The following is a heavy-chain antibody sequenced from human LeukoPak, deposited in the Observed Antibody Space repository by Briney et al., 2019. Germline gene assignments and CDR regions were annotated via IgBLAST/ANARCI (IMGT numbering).Heavy chain of an antibody. D-gene: IGHD6-13*01. J-gene: IGHJ4*02. V-gene: IGHV3-30*01. CDR2: ISYDGSNK. CDR1: GFTFSSYA. Sequence: RGSLRLSCAASGFTFSSYAMHWVRQAPGKGLEWVAVISYDGSNKYYADSVKGRFTISRDNSKNTLYLQMNSLRAEDTAVYYCAREGSSSWYIDYWGQGTLVTVSS. CDR3: AREGSSSWYIDY.